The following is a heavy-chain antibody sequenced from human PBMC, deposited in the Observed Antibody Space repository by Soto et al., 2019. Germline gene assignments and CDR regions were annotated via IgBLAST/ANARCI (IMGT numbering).Heavy chain of an antibody. CDR2: VYYSGST. Sequence: SETLSLTCTVSGDSIDNYYWSWIRQSPGKGLEWIGYVYYSGSTTYSPSLKSRVTISVDRAKSQFSLRLRSVTAADTAVYYCARSGRFLELLFYLDSWGQGALVTVSS. CDR1: GDSIDNYY. V-gene: IGHV4-59*12. CDR3: ARSGRFLELLFYLDS. J-gene: IGHJ4*02. D-gene: IGHD3-3*01.